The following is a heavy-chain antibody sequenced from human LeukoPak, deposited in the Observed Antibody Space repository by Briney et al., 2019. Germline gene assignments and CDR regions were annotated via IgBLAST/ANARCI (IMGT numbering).Heavy chain of an antibody. CDR1: GLTFSSYW. J-gene: IGHJ4*02. V-gene: IGHV3-7*01. CDR3: ARDDYDFWSGYYRLDY. Sequence: GGSLRLSCAASGLTFSSYWMSWVRQAPGKGLEWVANIKQDGSEKYYVDSVKGRFTISRDNAKNSLYLQMNSLRAEDTAVYYCARDDYDFWSGYYRLDYWGQGTLVTVSS. CDR2: IKQDGSEK. D-gene: IGHD3-3*01.